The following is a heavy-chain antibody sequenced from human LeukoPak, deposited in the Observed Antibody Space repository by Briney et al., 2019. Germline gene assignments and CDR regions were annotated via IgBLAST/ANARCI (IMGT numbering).Heavy chain of an antibody. Sequence: PSETLSLTCTTSGDSISSSNYYWGWIRQPPGKGPEWIGSIYYSGTTYHNPSLKSRVTISVDTSRNQFSLKVSSVTDADTAVYYCAGQRRYDYYMDVWGKGTTVTVSS. CDR1: GDSISSSNYY. CDR3: AGQRRYDYYMDV. CDR2: IYYSGTT. D-gene: IGHD3-9*01. J-gene: IGHJ6*03. V-gene: IGHV4-39*01.